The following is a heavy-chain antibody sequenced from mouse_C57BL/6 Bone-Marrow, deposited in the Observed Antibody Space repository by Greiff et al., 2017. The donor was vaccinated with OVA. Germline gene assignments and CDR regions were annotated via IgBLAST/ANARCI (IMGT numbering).Heavy chain of an antibody. J-gene: IGHJ4*01. Sequence: VQLQQPGAELVKPGASVKLSCTASGYTFTSYWMHWVKQRPGRGLEWIGRIDPNSGGTKYNEKFKSKATLTVDKPSSTAYMQLSSLTSEDSAVYYCAITTVVATGYYAMDYWGQGTSVTVSS. CDR2: IDPNSGGT. CDR1: GYTFTSYW. D-gene: IGHD1-1*01. CDR3: AITTVVATGYYAMDY. V-gene: IGHV1-72*01.